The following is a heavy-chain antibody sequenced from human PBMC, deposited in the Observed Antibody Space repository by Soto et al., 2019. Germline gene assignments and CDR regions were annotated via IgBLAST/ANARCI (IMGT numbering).Heavy chain of an antibody. D-gene: IGHD2-2*01. CDR1: GFTFSSYW. J-gene: IGHJ4*02. CDR2: IKQDGSEK. CDR3: ARVVSSPALPVDY. V-gene: IGHV3-7*05. Sequence: GGSLRLSCAASGFTFSSYWMSWVRQAPGKGLEWVANIKQDGSEKYYVDSVKGRFTISRDNAKNSLYLQMNSLRAEDTAVYYCARVVSSPALPVDYWGQGTLVTVSS.